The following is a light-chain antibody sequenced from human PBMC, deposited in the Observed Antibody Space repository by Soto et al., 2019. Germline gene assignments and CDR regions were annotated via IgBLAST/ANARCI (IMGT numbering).Light chain of an antibody. CDR1: QGISSY. Sequence: DIQLTQSPSFLSASVGDRVTITCRASQGISSYLAWYQQKPGKAPKLLIYAASTLQSGVPSRFSGSGSGTVFTLTISSLQPEDFATYYCQQLNSYPITFGPGTKVDIK. CDR3: QQLNSYPIT. J-gene: IGKJ3*01. CDR2: AAS. V-gene: IGKV1-9*01.